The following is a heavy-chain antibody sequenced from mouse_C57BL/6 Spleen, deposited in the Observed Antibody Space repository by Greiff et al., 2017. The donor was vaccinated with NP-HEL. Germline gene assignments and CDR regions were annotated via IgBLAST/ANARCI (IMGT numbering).Heavy chain of an antibody. J-gene: IGHJ4*01. V-gene: IGHV1-52*01. Sequence: QVQLQQPGAELVRPGSSVKLSCKASGYTFTSYWMHWVKQRPIQGLEWIGNIDPSDSETHYTQKFKDKAALTVDKSSSTAYMQLSSLTSEDSAVYYCAREIYYYGSSYGGAMDYWGQGTSVTVSS. CDR1: GYTFTSYW. CDR2: IDPSDSET. CDR3: AREIYYYGSSYGGAMDY. D-gene: IGHD1-1*01.